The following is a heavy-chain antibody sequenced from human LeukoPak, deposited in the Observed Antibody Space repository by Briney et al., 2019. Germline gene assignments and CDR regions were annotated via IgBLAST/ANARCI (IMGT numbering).Heavy chain of an antibody. CDR2: IYYSGST. CDR1: GGSISSYH. CDR3: ARERWNFPDC. Sequence: SETLSLTCAVSGGSISSYHWSRIRQPPGKGLEWIGYIYYSGSTNYNPSLKSRVTISVDTSKNQFSLKLNSVTAADTAVYYCARERWNFPDCWGQGTLVTVSS. J-gene: IGHJ4*02. D-gene: IGHD1-7*01. V-gene: IGHV4-59*01.